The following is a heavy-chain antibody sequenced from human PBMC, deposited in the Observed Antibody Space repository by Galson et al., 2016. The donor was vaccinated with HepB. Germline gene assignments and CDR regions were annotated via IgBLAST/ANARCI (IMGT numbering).Heavy chain of an antibody. J-gene: IGHJ6*02. CDR2: SSYDGFIK. Sequence: SLRLSCAASGFTFSKYAMHWVRQAPGKGLEWVAVSSYDGFIKYYADSVKGRLTISRDNSKNTLFLQMDSLSAEDTAVYYCAKGDPDYYYGMDVWGQGTTVIVSS. CDR3: AKGDPDYYYGMDV. CDR1: GFTFSKYA. V-gene: IGHV3-30*04.